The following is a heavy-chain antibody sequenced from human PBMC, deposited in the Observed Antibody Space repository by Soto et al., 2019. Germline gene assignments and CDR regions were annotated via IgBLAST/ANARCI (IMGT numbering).Heavy chain of an antibody. Sequence: PSETLSLTCTVSGGSISSGDYYWSWIRQPPGKGLEWIGYIYYSGSTYYNPSLKSQVTISVDTSKNQFSLKLSSVTAADTAVYYCARGRRTRPGFDYWGQGTLVTVSS. CDR1: GGSISSGDYY. D-gene: IGHD6-6*01. CDR3: ARGRRTRPGFDY. V-gene: IGHV4-30-4*01. J-gene: IGHJ4*02. CDR2: IYYSGST.